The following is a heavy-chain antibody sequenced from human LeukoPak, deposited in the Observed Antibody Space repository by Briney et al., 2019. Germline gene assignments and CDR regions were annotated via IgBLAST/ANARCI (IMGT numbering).Heavy chain of an antibody. CDR3: AREGGQERYFDC. CDR2: MHTSGNT. V-gene: IGHV4-4*07. Sequence: SETLSLTCNVSGGSISSYYWTWLRQPAGKGLEWIGRMHTSGNTNYSPSLKSRITMSVDTSKNQFSLKLSSVTAADTAVYYCAREGGQERYFDCWGQGTLVTVSS. J-gene: IGHJ4*02. CDR1: GGSISSYY.